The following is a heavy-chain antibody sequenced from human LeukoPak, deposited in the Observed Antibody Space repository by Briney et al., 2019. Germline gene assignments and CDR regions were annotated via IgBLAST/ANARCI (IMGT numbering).Heavy chain of an antibody. J-gene: IGHJ6*02. Sequence: ASVKVSCEASGYTFTSYGISWVRQAPGQGLEWMGWISAYNGNTNYAQKLQGRVTMTTDTSTSTAYMELRSLRSDDTAVYYCARLFGELLAYYYYGMDVWGQGTTVTVS. V-gene: IGHV1-18*01. CDR1: GYTFTSYG. CDR3: ARLFGELLAYYYYGMDV. CDR2: ISAYNGNT. D-gene: IGHD1-26*01.